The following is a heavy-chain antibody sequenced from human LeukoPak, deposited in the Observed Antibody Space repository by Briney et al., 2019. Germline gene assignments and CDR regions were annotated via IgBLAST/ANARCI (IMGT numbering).Heavy chain of an antibody. Sequence: GGSLRLSCATSGFSFTDYPMNWVRQAPGKGPVWVSRINDDGSSTSYADSVKGRFTISRDNAKNTVYLQMNGLRAEDTAVYYCASPSTSRGYSGYDYYYWGQGTLVTVSS. CDR1: GFSFTDYP. D-gene: IGHD5-12*01. V-gene: IGHV3-74*01. J-gene: IGHJ4*02. CDR2: INDDGSST. CDR3: ASPSTSRGYSGYDYYY.